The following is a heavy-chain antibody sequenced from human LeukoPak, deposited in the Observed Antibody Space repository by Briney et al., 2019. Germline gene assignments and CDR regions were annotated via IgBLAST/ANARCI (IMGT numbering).Heavy chain of an antibody. CDR2: ISHSGGT. CDR3: AKENAFRVFDY. CDR1: GGSISSGDYY. V-gene: IGHV4-30-4*01. Sequence: SETLSLTCTVSGGSISSGDYYWSWIRQPPGQGLKWIAYISHSGGTYYNPSLKSRVTISVDKSKNQFSLSLNSVTAADTAVYYCAKENAFRVFDYWGQGILVSVSS. D-gene: IGHD3-3*02. J-gene: IGHJ4*02.